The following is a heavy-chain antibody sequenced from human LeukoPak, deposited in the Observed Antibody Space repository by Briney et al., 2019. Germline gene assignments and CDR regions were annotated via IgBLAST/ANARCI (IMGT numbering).Heavy chain of an antibody. D-gene: IGHD5-18*01. V-gene: IGHV1-69*13. CDR3: ARATRSYGNAFDY. CDR2: IIPIFGTA. CDR1: GGTFSSYA. Sequence: SVKVSCKASGGTFSSYAISWVRQAPGQGLEWMGGIIPIFGTANYAQKFQGRVTITADESTSTAYMELSSLRSEDTAVYYCARATRSYGNAFDYWGQGTLVTVSS. J-gene: IGHJ4*02.